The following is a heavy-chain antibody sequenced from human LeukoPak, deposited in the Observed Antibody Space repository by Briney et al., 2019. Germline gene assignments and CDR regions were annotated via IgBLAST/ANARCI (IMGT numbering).Heavy chain of an antibody. CDR2: ISWNSGSI. V-gene: IGHV3-9*01. CDR3: AKSDSSGYPPSY. D-gene: IGHD3-22*01. J-gene: IGHJ4*02. CDR1: GFTFDDYA. Sequence: PGGALRLSCAASGFTFDDYAMYWGRQAPGKGLEWVSGISWNSGSIGYADSVKGRFTISRDNAKNSLYLQMNSLIPEDSALYYCAKSDSSGYPPSYWGQGTLVTVSS.